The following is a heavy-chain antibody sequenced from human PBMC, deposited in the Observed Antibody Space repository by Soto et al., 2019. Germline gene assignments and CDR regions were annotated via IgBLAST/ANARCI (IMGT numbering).Heavy chain of an antibody. Sequence: EVQLVESGGGLVKPGGSLRLSCAASGFTFSNAWMNWVRQAPGKGLEWVGRIKSKTDGGTTDYAAPVKGRFTISRDDSKNTLYLQMNSLKTEDTAVYYCTTGIAAAEIYYYYYGMDVWGQGTTVTVSS. J-gene: IGHJ6*02. D-gene: IGHD6-13*01. CDR3: TTGIAAAEIYYYYYGMDV. CDR2: IKSKTDGGTT. CDR1: GFTFSNAW. V-gene: IGHV3-15*07.